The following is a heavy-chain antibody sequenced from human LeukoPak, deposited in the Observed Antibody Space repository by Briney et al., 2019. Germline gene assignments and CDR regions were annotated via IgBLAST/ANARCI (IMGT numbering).Heavy chain of an antibody. CDR3: ARVTGYTIEDYFDY. Sequence: PSETLSLTCTVSGVSISSYYWSWIRQPPGKGLEWIGYIYYSGSTNYNPSLTSRVTISVKTSKNQFSLKLRSVTAADTAVYYCARVTGYTIEDYFDYWGQGTLVTVSS. V-gene: IGHV4-59*01. CDR1: GVSISSYY. J-gene: IGHJ4*02. CDR2: IYYSGST. D-gene: IGHD3-9*01.